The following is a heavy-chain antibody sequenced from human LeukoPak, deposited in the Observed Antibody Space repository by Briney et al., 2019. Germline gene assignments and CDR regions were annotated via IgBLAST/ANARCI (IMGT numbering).Heavy chain of an antibody. CDR2: IYYSGST. V-gene: IGHV4-61*08. D-gene: IGHD4-17*01. J-gene: IGHJ4*02. CDR1: GGSISSGGYY. CDR3: ARSRDYDDNFDY. Sequence: SETLSLTCTVSGGSISSGGYYWSWIRQHPGKGLEWIGYIYYSGSTNYNPSLKSRVTISVDTSKNQFSLKLSSVTAADTAVYYCARSRDYDDNFDYWGQGTLVTVSS.